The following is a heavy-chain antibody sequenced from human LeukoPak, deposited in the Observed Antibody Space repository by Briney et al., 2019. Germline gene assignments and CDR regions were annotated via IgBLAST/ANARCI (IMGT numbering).Heavy chain of an antibody. CDR2: IIPIFGTA. CDR3: ARGGYCSGGSCYYY. J-gene: IGHJ4*02. Sequence: ASVKVSCKASGGTFSSYAISWVRQAPGQGLEWMGGIIPIFGTANYAQKFQGRVMITADESTSTAYMELSSLRSEDTTVYYCARGGYCSGGSCYYYWGQGTLVTVSS. CDR1: GGTFSSYA. D-gene: IGHD2-15*01. V-gene: IGHV1-69*13.